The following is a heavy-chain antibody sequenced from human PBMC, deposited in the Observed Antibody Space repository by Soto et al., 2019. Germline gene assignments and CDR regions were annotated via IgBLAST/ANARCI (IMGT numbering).Heavy chain of an antibody. Sequence: EVQLVESGGNLVQPGGSLRLSCAASGFTFSIYGMNWVRQAPGKGLEWISYISSTASTIYYADSVKGRFTISRDSAKNSLYLQMNSLRDEDTAVYYCARDYYGDYYFDYWGRGTLVTVSS. D-gene: IGHD4-17*01. CDR3: ARDYYGDYYFDY. CDR1: GFTFSIYG. CDR2: ISSTASTI. V-gene: IGHV3-48*02. J-gene: IGHJ4*02.